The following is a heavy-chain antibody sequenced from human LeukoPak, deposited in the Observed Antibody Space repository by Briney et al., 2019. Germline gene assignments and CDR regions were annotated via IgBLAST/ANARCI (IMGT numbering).Heavy chain of an antibody. CDR2: INEDGSTT. V-gene: IGHV3-74*01. CDR1: GFTFSSNW. D-gene: IGHD6-25*01. Sequence: PGGSLRLSCAASGFTFSSNWMHWVRQAPGKGLVWVSRINEDGSTTNYADSVKGRSTIFRDNAKNTLYLQMSSLRVDDTAVYYCAKAASSGWPSYYYGMDVWGQGTTVTVSS. CDR3: AKAASSGWPSYYYGMDV. J-gene: IGHJ6*02.